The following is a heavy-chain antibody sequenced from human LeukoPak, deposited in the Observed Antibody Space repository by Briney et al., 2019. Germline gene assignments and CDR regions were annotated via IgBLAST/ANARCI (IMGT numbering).Heavy chain of an antibody. V-gene: IGHV3-21*01. J-gene: IGHJ4*02. CDR1: GFTFSSSA. CDR3: ARDRSRALVDY. Sequence: GGSLRLSCAASGFTFSSSAMNWVRQAPGKGLEWVSSISSSSSYIYYADSVKGRFTISRDNAKNSLYLQMNSLRAEDTAVYYCARDRSRALVDYWGQGTLVTVSS. CDR2: ISSSSSYI.